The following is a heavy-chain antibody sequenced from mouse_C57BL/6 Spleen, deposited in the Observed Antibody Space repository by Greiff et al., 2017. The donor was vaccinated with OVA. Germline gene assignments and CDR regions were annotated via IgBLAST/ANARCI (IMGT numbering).Heavy chain of an antibody. J-gene: IGHJ2*01. Sequence: DVQLVESEGGLVQPGSSMKLSCTASGFTFSDYYMAWVRQVPEKGLEWVANINYDGSSTYYLDSLKSRFIISRDNAKNILYLQMSSLKSEDTATYYCARDGGTTVVDLVGFDYWGQGTTLTVSS. D-gene: IGHD1-1*01. CDR3: ARDGGTTVVDLVGFDY. CDR2: INYDGSST. V-gene: IGHV5-16*01. CDR1: GFTFSDYY.